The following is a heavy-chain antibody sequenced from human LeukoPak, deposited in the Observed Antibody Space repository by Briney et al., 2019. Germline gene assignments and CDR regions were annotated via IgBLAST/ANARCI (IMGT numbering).Heavy chain of an antibody. CDR2: IYTSGST. V-gene: IGHV4-4*07. J-gene: IGHJ6*03. Sequence: WIRQPAGKGLEWIGRIYTSGSTNYNPSLKSRVTMSVDTSKNQFSLKLSSVTAADTAVYYCARDLEDIVVVPAAYYYYYMDVWGKGTTVTVSS. CDR3: ARDLEDIVVVPAAYYYYYMDV. D-gene: IGHD2-2*01.